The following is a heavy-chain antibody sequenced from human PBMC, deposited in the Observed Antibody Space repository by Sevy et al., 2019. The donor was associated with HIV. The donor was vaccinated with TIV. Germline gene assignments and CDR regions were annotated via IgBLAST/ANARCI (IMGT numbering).Heavy chain of an antibody. J-gene: IGHJ4*02. CDR2: ISSSSSTI. V-gene: IGHV3-48*01. CDR3: AREYRRYFDY. CDR1: GFTFSSYS. Sequence: GSLRLSCAASGFTFSSYSMNWVRQAPGKGLEWVSYISSSSSTIYYADSVKGRFTISRDNAKNSLYLQMNSLRAEDTAVYYCAREYRRYFDYWGQGTLVTVSS. D-gene: IGHD2-2*01.